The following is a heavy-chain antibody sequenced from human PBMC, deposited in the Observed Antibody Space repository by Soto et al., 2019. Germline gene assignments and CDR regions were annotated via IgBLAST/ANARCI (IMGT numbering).Heavy chain of an antibody. Sequence: ASVKLSRKASGYSITGYYMHWARQAPGKGLEWMGWINPNSGGTNYAQKFQGWVTMTRDTSISTAYMELSSLRSDDTAVYYCARGYCSGGSCYSSDWFDPWGQGTLVTVSS. CDR2: INPNSGGT. CDR1: GYSITGYY. D-gene: IGHD2-15*01. V-gene: IGHV1-2*04. J-gene: IGHJ5*02. CDR3: ARGYCSGGSCYSSDWFDP.